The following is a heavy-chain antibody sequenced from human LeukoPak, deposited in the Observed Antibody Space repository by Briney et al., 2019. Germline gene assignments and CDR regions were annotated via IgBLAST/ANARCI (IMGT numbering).Heavy chain of an antibody. D-gene: IGHD2-15*01. CDR2: IKSKTDGGTT. CDR1: GFTFNNAW. V-gene: IGHV3-15*07. J-gene: IGHJ4*02. CDR3: TTNPPVRWGASSEPPNY. Sequence: PGGSLRLSCAASGFTFNNAWMNWVRQAPGKGLEWVGRIKSKTDGGTTDYAAPATGRFTISRDDSRNTLYLQMNSLKTEDTAVYYCTTNPPVRWGASSEPPNYWGQGTLVTVSS.